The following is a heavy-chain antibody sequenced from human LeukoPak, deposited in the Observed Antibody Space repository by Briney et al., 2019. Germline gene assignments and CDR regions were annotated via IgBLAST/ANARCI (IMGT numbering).Heavy chain of an antibody. CDR3: AKRPLVITAYDFDY. J-gene: IGHJ4*02. V-gene: IGHV3-23*01. CDR1: GFTFSSFA. CDR2: ISGGGGTT. Sequence: PGGSLRLSCAASGFTFSSFAMSWVRQAPGKGLEWVSSISGGGGTTYYADSVKGRFTISRDNSKNTLYLQMNSLRAEDAAVYYCAKRPLVITAYDFDYWGQGTLVTVSS. D-gene: IGHD1-20*01.